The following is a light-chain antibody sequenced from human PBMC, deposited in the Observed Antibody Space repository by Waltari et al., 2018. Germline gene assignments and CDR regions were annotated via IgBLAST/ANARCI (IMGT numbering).Light chain of an antibody. Sequence: DIQMTQSPASLSASIGERVTITCQPSQDIRNYLNWYQQKPGKAPNRLIYDASTLEAGVPSRFRWSGHGTDFSFTITSLQSEDIGTYYCQQNDHPFFVFGPGTRVNVK. J-gene: IGKJ3*01. CDR1: QDIRNY. CDR2: DAS. V-gene: IGKV1-33*01. CDR3: QQNDHPFFV.